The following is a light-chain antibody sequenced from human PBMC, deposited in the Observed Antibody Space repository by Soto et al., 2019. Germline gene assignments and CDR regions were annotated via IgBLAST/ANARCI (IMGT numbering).Light chain of an antibody. CDR1: QSISGY. Sequence: DIPMTQSPSSLSASVGDRVTITCRASQSISGYLNWYQQKPGKAPRLLIYAASSLQSGVPSSFSGSGSGTEFTLTISSLQPEDFATYYCQQSYTTPQTFGQGTNVEIK. CDR2: AAS. CDR3: QQSYTTPQT. V-gene: IGKV1-39*01. J-gene: IGKJ1*01.